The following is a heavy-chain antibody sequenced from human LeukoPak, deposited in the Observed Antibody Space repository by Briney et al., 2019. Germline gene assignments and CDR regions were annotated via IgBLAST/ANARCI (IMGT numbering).Heavy chain of an antibody. CDR2: IEDLRTNE. CDR1: GFTFSSYG. J-gene: IGHJ4*02. CDR3: ARDFYCSRTSCYAPSFDY. Sequence: GGSLRLSCAASGFTFSSYGMHWVRQAPGKGLEWVALIEDLRTNEYYADSVKGRFTISRDNSKNTLYLQMKSLRAEDTAVYYCARDFYCSRTSCYAPSFDYWGQGTLVTVCS. D-gene: IGHD2-2*01. V-gene: IGHV3-33*01.